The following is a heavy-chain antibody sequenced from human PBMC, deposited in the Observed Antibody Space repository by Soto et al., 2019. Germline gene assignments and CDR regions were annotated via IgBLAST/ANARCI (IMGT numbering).Heavy chain of an antibody. V-gene: IGHV1-24*01. CDR3: ATTKRYFDWDAFDI. D-gene: IGHD3-9*01. Sequence: ASVKVSCKVSGYTLTELSMHWVRQAPGKGLEWMGGFDPEDGETIYAQKFQGRVTMTEDTSTDTAYMELSSLRSEDTAVYYCATTKRYFDWDAFDIWGQGTMVTVSS. CDR1: GYTLTELS. CDR2: FDPEDGET. J-gene: IGHJ3*02.